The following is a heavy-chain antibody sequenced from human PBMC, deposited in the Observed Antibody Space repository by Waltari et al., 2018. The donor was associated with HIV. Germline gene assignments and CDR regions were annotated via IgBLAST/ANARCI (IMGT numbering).Heavy chain of an antibody. CDR2: IIPIFGTA. V-gene: IGHV1-69*12. CDR3: ASSGGHKVTPYYYGMDV. CDR1: GGTFSSYA. J-gene: IGHJ6*02. Sequence: QVQLVQSGAEVKKPGSSVKVSCKASGGTFSSYAISWVRQARGQGLEWMGGIIPIFGTANYAQKFQGRVTITADESTSTAYMELSSLRSEDTAVYYCASSGGHKVTPYYYGMDVWGQGTTVTVSS. D-gene: IGHD3-10*01.